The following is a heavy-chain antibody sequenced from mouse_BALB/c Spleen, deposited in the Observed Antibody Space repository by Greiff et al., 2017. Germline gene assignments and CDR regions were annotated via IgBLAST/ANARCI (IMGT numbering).Heavy chain of an antibody. CDR1: GFSLTSYG. Sequence: VQLVESGPGLVAPSQSLSITCTVSGFSLTSYGVHWVRQPPGKGLEWLGVIWAGGSTNYNSALMSRLSISKDNSKSQVFLKMNSLQTDDTAMYYCAREDYYDYDDYAMDYWGQGTSVTVSS. CDR2: IWAGGST. J-gene: IGHJ4*01. D-gene: IGHD2-4*01. CDR3: AREDYYDYDDYAMDY. V-gene: IGHV2-9*02.